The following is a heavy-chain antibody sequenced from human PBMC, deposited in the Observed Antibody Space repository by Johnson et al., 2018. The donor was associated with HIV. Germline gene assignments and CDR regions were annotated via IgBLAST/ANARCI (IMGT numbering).Heavy chain of an antibody. CDR2: INWNGDTT. CDR3: ATLTVRSRAFDI. D-gene: IGHD4-17*01. CDR1: GFTFSSYE. Sequence: VQLVESGGGLVQPGGSLRLSCAASGFTFSSYEMNWVRQAPGKGLQWVSGINWNGDTTTYADSVKGRFTVSRDNAKRSLYLQLSNLRAEDTALYYCATLTVRSRAFDIWGQGTMVTVSS. V-gene: IGHV3-20*04. J-gene: IGHJ3*02.